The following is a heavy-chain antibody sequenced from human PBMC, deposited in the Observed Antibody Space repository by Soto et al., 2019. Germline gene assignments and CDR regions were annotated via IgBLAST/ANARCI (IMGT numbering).Heavy chain of an antibody. CDR1: GYTFINYH. D-gene: IGHD5-12*01. CDR3: AKSPRGEMATD. V-gene: IGHV1-18*01. CDR2: INTYNGMT. Sequence: QVQLVQSGGEVKKPGASVTVSCKASGYTFINYHITWVRQAPGQGLEWMAWINTYNGMTDYAQKFQDRVTMTGDTSPSTAYMELRNLVSDDTAVYFCAKSPRGEMATDWGQETLVTVSS. J-gene: IGHJ4*02.